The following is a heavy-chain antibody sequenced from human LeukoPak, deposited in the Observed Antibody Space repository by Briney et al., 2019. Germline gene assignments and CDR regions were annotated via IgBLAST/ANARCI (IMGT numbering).Heavy chain of an antibody. D-gene: IGHD3-3*01. Sequence: ASVKVSCKASGYTFTNYYINWVRHATGQGLEWMGWMDPNSDNTGYAQEFQGRVTITRNTSTSSSYMELTSLRSEDTAVYYCARGLTIFGAVNDAFDIWGQGTMVTVSS. CDR1: GYTFTNYY. V-gene: IGHV1-8*03. J-gene: IGHJ3*02. CDR3: ARGLTIFGAVNDAFDI. CDR2: MDPNSDNT.